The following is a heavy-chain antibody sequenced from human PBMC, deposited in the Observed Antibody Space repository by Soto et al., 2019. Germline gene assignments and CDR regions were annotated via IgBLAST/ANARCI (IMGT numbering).Heavy chain of an antibody. Sequence: TLSLTCTVCGGSVSSGGYYWSWIRKHPGKGLEWIGYIYYSGSTYYNPSLKSRVTISVDTSKNQFSLKLSSVTAEDTALYYCARDVDADFRTDFDYWGRGTLVTVSS. V-gene: IGHV4-31*02. CDR3: ARDVDADFRTDFDY. CDR2: IYYSGST. CDR1: GGSVSSGGYY. J-gene: IGHJ4*02. D-gene: IGHD4-17*01.